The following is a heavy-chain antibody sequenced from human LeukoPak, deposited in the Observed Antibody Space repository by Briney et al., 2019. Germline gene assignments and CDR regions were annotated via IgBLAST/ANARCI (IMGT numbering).Heavy chain of an antibody. V-gene: IGHV4-39*01. Sequence: PSETLSLTCTVSGGSITTTIYYWGWVRQAPGKGLEWIGALHYTGSENTYYNPSLKTRVTISVATSKNLFSLKLSSVTAADTAVYYCARLFSDRGTRLFDYWGQGTLVTVSS. CDR3: ARLFSDRGTRLFDY. CDR2: LHYTGSENT. CDR1: GGSITTTIYY. J-gene: IGHJ4*02. D-gene: IGHD1-1*01.